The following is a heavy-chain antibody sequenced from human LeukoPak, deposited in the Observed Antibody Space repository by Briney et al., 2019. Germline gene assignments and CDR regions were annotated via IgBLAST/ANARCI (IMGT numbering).Heavy chain of an antibody. V-gene: IGHV4-34*01. Sequence: PSETLSLTCAVYGGSFSGYYWSWIRQPPGKGLEWIGEINHSGSTNYNPSLKSRVTISVDTSKNQFSLKLSSVTAADTAVYYCARPPFYDSSGQDAFDIWGQGTMVTVSS. CDR1: GGSFSGYY. CDR2: INHSGST. J-gene: IGHJ3*02. CDR3: ARPPFYDSSGQDAFDI. D-gene: IGHD3-22*01.